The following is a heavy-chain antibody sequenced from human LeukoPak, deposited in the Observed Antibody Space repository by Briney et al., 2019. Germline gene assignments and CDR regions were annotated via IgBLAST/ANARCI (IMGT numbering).Heavy chain of an antibody. J-gene: IGHJ6*03. CDR2: INPNSGAT. V-gene: IGHV1-2*02. Sequence: EASVKVSCKASGYSFTGYYMHWVRQAPGQGLEWMGWINPNSGATNYAQKFQGRVTMTRDTSISTAYMELSRLRSDDTAVYYCATNGYYYYYMDVWGKGTTVTVSS. CDR1: GYSFTGYY. CDR3: ATNGYYYYYMDV. D-gene: IGHD2-8*01.